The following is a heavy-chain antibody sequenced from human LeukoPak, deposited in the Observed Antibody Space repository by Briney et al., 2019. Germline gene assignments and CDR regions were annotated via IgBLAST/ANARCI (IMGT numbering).Heavy chain of an antibody. D-gene: IGHD6-6*01. J-gene: IGHJ4*02. CDR2: IKSKTDGETT. CDR1: GCTFSNAW. V-gene: IGHV3-15*01. CDR3: TTRPYSSSSPDY. Sequence: GGSLRLSCAASGCTFSNAWRNWVRQAPGKGREWVGRIKSKTDGETTDYTAPVKGRFTISRDDSKNTLYLQMNSLKSEDTAMYYCTTRPYSSSSPDYWGQGTLVTVSS.